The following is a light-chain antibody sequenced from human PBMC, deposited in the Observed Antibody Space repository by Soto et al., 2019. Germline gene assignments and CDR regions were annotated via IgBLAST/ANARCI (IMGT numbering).Light chain of an antibody. CDR2: SND. Sequence: QSVLTQPPSASGTPGQRVTISCSGSSSNIGSNPVSWYRQLPGTAPKLLIYSNDQRPSGVPDRFSGSKSGTSASLAISGLQSEDEADYYCAAWDDSLSGWVFGGGTKVTVL. CDR1: SSNIGSNP. CDR3: AAWDDSLSGWV. V-gene: IGLV1-44*01. J-gene: IGLJ3*02.